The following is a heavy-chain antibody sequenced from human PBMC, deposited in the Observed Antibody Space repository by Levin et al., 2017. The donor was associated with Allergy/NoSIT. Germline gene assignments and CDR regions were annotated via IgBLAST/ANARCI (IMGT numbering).Heavy chain of an antibody. Sequence: ASVKVSCKASGYTFTSYGISWVRQAPGQGLEWMGWISAYNGNTNYAQKLQGRVTMTTDTSTSTAYMELRSLRSDDTAVYYCASGITMVQGVISAFDIWGQGTMVTVSS. CDR2: ISAYNGNT. V-gene: IGHV1-18*01. D-gene: IGHD3-10*01. CDR3: ASGITMVQGVISAFDI. CDR1: GYTFTSYG. J-gene: IGHJ3*02.